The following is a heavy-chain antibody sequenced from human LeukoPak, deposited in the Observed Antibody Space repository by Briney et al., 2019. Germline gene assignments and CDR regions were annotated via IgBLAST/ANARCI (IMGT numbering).Heavy chain of an antibody. CDR3: AKFLGGYYPLDY. CDR2: ISYDGSNK. Sequence: GGSLRLSCAASGFTFSSYWMSWVRQAPGKGLEWVAVISYDGSNKYYADSVKGRFTISRDNSKNTLYLQMNSLRAEDTAVYYCAKFLGGYYPLDYWGQGTLVTVSS. J-gene: IGHJ4*02. V-gene: IGHV3-30*18. D-gene: IGHD3-3*01. CDR1: GFTFSSYW.